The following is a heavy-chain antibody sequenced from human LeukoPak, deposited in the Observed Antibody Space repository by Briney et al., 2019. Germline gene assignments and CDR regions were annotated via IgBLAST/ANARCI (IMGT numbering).Heavy chain of an antibody. D-gene: IGHD6-19*01. J-gene: IGHJ4*02. CDR2: ISGSDRNT. V-gene: IGHV3-23*01. CDR1: GFTFSSYA. CDR3: AKTYSSGWLGDFDY. Sequence: PGGSLRLSCATTGFTFSSYAMSWVRQAPGKGLEWVSSISGSDRNTYYADSVKGWFTISRDNYKNTVHLQMNRLTAEDTAVYYCAKTYSSGWLGDFDYWGQGTLVTVSS.